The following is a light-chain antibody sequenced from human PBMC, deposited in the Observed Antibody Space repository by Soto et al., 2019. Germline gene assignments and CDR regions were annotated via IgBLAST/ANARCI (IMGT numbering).Light chain of an antibody. CDR3: QKYNSAPLT. CDR1: QGISNY. Sequence: DIQMTQSPSSLSASVGDRVTMTCRASQGISNYLAWYQQKPGKVPKLLIYAASTLQSGVPSRFSGSGSGTDFTLTISSLQPEDVATHYCQKYNSAPLTFGGGTKVDIK. CDR2: AAS. J-gene: IGKJ4*01. V-gene: IGKV1-27*01.